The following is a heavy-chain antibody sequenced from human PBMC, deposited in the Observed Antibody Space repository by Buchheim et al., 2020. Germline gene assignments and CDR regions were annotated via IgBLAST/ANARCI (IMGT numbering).Heavy chain of an antibody. V-gene: IGHV2-5*02. CDR2: IYWDDDK. CDR3: AHKGGWVCSSTSCYNKESDWFDP. J-gene: IGHJ5*02. D-gene: IGHD2-2*02. CDR1: GFSLSTSGVG. Sequence: QITLKESGPTLVKPTQTLTLTCTFSGFSLSTSGVGVGWIRQPPGKALEWLALIYWDDDKRYSPSLKSRLTITKDTSKNQVVLTMTNMDPVDTATYYRAHKGGWVCSSTSCYNKESDWFDPWGQGTL.